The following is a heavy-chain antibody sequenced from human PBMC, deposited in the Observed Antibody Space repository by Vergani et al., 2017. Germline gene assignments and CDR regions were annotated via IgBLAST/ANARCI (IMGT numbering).Heavy chain of an antibody. V-gene: IGHV4-59*01. J-gene: IGHJ5*02. CDR3: ASQVVAAENWFDP. Sequence: QVQLQESGPGLVKPSETLSLTCTVSGGSISSYYWSWIRQPPGKGLEWIRYIYYSGSTNYNPSLKSRVTISVDTSKNQFSLKLSSVTAADTAVYYCASQVVAAENWFDPWGQGTLVTVSS. CDR2: IYYSGST. CDR1: GGSISSYY. D-gene: IGHD2-15*01.